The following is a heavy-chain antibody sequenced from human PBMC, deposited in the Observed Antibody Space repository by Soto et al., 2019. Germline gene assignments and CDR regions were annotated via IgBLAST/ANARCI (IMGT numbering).Heavy chain of an antibody. CDR1: GYTFTGYY. CDR3: ARARYSSSWYYYYGMDV. D-gene: IGHD6-13*01. CDR2: INPNSGGT. Sequence: ASVKVSCKASGYTFTGYYMHWVRQAPGQGLEWMGWINPNSGGTNYAQKFQGWATMTRDTSISTAYMELSRLRSDDTAVYYCARARYSSSWYYYYGMDVWGQGTTVTVSS. J-gene: IGHJ6*02. V-gene: IGHV1-2*04.